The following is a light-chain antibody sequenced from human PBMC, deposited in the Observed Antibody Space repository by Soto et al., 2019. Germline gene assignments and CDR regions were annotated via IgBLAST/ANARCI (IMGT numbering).Light chain of an antibody. J-gene: IGLJ1*01. Sequence: QSVLSQPPSVSGTPAQRVTTSCSGSSSNIGSDAVNWYQQLPGTAPKLLIYTNNQRPSGVPDRFSGSKSGTSASLAISGLQSEDEADYYCATWDNSLNGYVFGAGTKLTVL. CDR1: SSNIGSDA. CDR2: TNN. CDR3: ATWDNSLNGYV. V-gene: IGLV1-44*01.